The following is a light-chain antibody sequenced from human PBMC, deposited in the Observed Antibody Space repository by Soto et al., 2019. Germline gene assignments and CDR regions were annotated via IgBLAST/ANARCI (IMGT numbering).Light chain of an antibody. CDR2: DVS. CDR3: SSYTSSTTPYV. V-gene: IGLV2-14*03. J-gene: IGLJ1*01. CDR1: SSDVGGYNY. Sequence: QSVLTQPASVSGSPGQSITISCTGTSSDVGGYNYVSWYQRHPGKAPKLMIFDVSNRPSGVSNRFSGPKSANTASLTISGLQAEDEADYFCSSYTSSTTPYVFGTGTKVTVL.